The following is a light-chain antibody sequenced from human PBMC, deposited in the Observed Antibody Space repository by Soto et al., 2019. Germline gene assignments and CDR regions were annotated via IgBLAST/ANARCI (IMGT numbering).Light chain of an antibody. V-gene: IGLV4-69*01. CDR3: QTWGTGVVV. CDR1: RGHSSYA. CDR2: VNSDGSH. J-gene: IGLJ2*01. Sequence: QPVLTQSPSASASLGASIKLTCTLSRGHSSYAIAWHQQQPEKGPRYVMKVNSDGSHIKGDGTPDRFSGSSSGPERFLTISNLQSEDEADYYCQTWGTGVVVFGGGTKLTV.